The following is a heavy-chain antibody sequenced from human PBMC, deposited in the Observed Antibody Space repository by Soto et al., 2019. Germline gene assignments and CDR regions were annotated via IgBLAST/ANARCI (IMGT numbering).Heavy chain of an antibody. V-gene: IGHV3-23*01. CDR2: ITRSGDST. J-gene: IGHJ1*01. CDR3: ARGGISSTGLVY. Sequence: EVQLLESGVGLVQPGGSLRLSCAASGFTFSTYDMTWVRQAPGKGLEWVSSITRSGDSTLHADSVKGRFTISRENSQKALFLQMTRMRAEDTAIYTCARGGISSTGLVYWGQGTLVIVSS. CDR1: GFTFSTYD. D-gene: IGHD6-13*01.